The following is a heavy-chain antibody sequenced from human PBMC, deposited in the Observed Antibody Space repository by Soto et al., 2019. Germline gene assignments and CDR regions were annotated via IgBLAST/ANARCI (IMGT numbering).Heavy chain of an antibody. CDR3: ATSGGGGYLY. D-gene: IGHD6-19*01. CDR1: GYTFSSYD. Sequence: QVQLVQSGAEVKKPGASVKVSCKASGYTFSSYDINWVRQATGQGLGWMGGLNPKSGDTGYAQKFQGRVTLTRNTYINTAYIELSSLTSYDTAVYYCATSGGGGYLYWGQGTLVTVSS. J-gene: IGHJ4*02. V-gene: IGHV1-8*01. CDR2: LNPKSGDT.